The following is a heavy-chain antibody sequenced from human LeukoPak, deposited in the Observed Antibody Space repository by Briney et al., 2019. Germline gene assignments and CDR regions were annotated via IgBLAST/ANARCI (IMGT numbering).Heavy chain of an antibody. CDR3: AREDGLTAPFDY. D-gene: IGHD5-18*01. Sequence: GGSLRLSCAASGFTFSSYSMNWVRQAPGKGLEWVSYISSSSGTIYYADSVMGRFTISRDNAKNSLYLQMNSLRAEDMAVYYCAREDGLTAPFDYWGQGTLVTVSS. CDR1: GFTFSSYS. V-gene: IGHV3-48*01. CDR2: ISSSSGTI. J-gene: IGHJ4*02.